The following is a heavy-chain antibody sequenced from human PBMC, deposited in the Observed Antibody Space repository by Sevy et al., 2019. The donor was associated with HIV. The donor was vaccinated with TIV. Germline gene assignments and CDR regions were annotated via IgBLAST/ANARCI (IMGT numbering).Heavy chain of an antibody. J-gene: IGHJ4*02. CDR1: GFTFSNYA. CDR3: VKEVSEYSYSDY. D-gene: IGHD5-18*01. Sequence: GGSLRLSCAASGFTFSNYAMSWVRQTPGKGLEWVSAISGSANRTYYTDSVKGRFTNSRDNSKNMLFLQMNSLRAEDTAVYYCVKEVSEYSYSDYWGQGTLVTVSS. V-gene: IGHV3-23*01. CDR2: ISGSANRT.